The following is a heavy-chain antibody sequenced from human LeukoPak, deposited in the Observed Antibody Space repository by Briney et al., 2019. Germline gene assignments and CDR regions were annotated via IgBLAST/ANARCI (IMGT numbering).Heavy chain of an antibody. D-gene: IGHD2-2*01. CDR1: GFTFSSYG. J-gene: IGHJ4*02. CDR3: AKGGCQLLHFDY. CDR2: IRYDGSNK. V-gene: IGHV3-30*02. Sequence: GGSLRLSCAASGFTFSSYGMHWVRQAPGKGLEWVAFIRYDGSNKYYADSVKGRFTISRDNSKNTLYLQMNSLRAEDTAVYYCAKGGCQLLHFDYWGQGTLVTVSS.